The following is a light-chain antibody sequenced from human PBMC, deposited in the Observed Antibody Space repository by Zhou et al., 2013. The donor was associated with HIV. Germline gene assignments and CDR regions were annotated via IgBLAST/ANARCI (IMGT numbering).Light chain of an antibody. V-gene: IGKV1D-8*03. CDR1: QGISSY. CDR3: RQHNTFPQT. J-gene: IGKJ1*01. Sequence: VIWMTQSPSLLSASTGDRVTISCRMSQGISSYLTWYQQKPGKAPKRLIYLASSLQSGVPSRFSGSGSGTEFTLTISSLQLEDFATYYCRQHNTFPQTFGQGTKVEIK. CDR2: LAS.